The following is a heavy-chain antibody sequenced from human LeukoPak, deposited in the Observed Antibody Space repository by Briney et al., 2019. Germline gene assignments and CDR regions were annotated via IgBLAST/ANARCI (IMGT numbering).Heavy chain of an antibody. Sequence: GGSLRLSCAASGFTFSTYTMNWVRQAPGKWLEWVSSITSSSSYMNYADSVKGRFTISRDNAKNSLYLQMNSLRAEDTAVYYCAREVRIGAAGRAFDIWGQGTMVTVSS. CDR3: AREVRIGAAGRAFDI. V-gene: IGHV3-21*01. J-gene: IGHJ3*02. CDR1: GFTFSTYT. CDR2: ITSSSSYM. D-gene: IGHD6-13*01.